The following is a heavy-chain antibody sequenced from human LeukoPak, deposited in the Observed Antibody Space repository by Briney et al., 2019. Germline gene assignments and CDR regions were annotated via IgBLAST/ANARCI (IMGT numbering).Heavy chain of an antibody. Sequence: GGSLRLSCAVSGFTFSDYYMSWVRQAPGKGLEWVSYISSSGSMLHYADSVKGRFTISRDNAKNSLYLQMNSLRAEDTAVYYCATSFKLGIGYDAFDIWGQGTMVTVSS. CDR3: ATSFKLGIGYDAFDI. CDR1: GFTFSDYY. D-gene: IGHD7-27*01. CDR2: ISSSGSML. J-gene: IGHJ3*02. V-gene: IGHV3-11*01.